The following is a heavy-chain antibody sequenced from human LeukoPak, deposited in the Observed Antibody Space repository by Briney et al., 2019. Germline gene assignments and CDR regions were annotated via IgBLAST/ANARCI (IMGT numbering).Heavy chain of an antibody. CDR3: ARGPNSSGYSYGDY. CDR2: ISNDGKNK. Sequence: GRSLRLSCAASGFTFTNFAMHWVRQAPGKGLEWVTVISNDGKNKFYTDSVKGRFTISRDDSTNTLYLQMNSLRDDDTAVYYCARGPNSSGYSYGDYWGQGTLVTVSS. J-gene: IGHJ4*02. D-gene: IGHD1-26*01. CDR1: GFTFTNFA. V-gene: IGHV3-30*04.